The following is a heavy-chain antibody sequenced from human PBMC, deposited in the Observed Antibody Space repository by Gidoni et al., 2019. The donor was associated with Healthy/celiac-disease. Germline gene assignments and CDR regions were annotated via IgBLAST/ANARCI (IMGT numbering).Heavy chain of an antibody. CDR1: GFTLSSYA. CDR2: ISGSGGST. J-gene: IGHJ4*02. V-gene: IGHV3-23*01. Sequence: EGQVLESGGGVVQTGGCLRLPGAASGFTLSSYAMRWVRQAPGKGRGWVSAISGSGGSTYYADSVKGRFTISRDNSKNTLYLQMNSLRAEDTAVYYCAKSGSGYFDYWGQGTLVTVSS. D-gene: IGHD3-22*01. CDR3: AKSGSGYFDY.